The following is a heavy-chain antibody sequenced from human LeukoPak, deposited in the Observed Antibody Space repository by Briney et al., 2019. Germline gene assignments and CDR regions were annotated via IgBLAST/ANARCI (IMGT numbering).Heavy chain of an antibody. J-gene: IGHJ4*02. Sequence: PGGSLRLSCAASGFTFGSYAMSWVRQAPGKGLEWVSAISGSGGSTYYADSVEGRFTISRDNSKNTLYLQMNSLRAEDTAVYYCAKDGGYHYGSDDYWDQGTLVTVSS. D-gene: IGHD3-10*01. CDR1: GFTFGSYA. V-gene: IGHV3-23*01. CDR2: ISGSGGST. CDR3: AKDGGYHYGSDDY.